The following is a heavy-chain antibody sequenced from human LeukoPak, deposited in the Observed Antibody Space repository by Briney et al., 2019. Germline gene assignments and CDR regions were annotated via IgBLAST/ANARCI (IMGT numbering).Heavy chain of an antibody. J-gene: IGHJ4*02. CDR1: GYSISSAYY. CDR3: ARSIYGVGPFDY. V-gene: IGHV4-38-2*02. D-gene: IGHD6-6*01. Sequence: SETLSLTCTVSGYSISSAYYWGWIRQPPGRGVEWIGNIYHSGSTYYNPSLKSRVSISVDTSKNQFSLKLSSVTAADTAVYYCARSIYGVGPFDYWGQGTLVTVFS. CDR2: IYHSGST.